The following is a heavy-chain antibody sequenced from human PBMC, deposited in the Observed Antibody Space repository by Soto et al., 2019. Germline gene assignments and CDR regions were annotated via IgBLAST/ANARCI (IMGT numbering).Heavy chain of an antibody. J-gene: IGHJ5*02. CDR2: MNTNTNTT. D-gene: IGHD6-6*01. CDR1: GYTFTNND. CDR3: AREVVETSSLWLDP. V-gene: IGHV1-8*01. Sequence: GASVKVSCKASGYTFTNNDINWVRQAPGQGLEWIGGMNTNTNTTDSAEDFEGRVSLTWDTSISTAYMQLNSLKIDDTAVYYCAREVVETSSLWLDPWGQGTLVTVSS.